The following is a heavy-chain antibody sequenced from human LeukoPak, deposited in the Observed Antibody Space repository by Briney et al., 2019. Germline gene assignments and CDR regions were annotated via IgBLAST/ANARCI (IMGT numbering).Heavy chain of an antibody. CDR2: IYSGGST. CDR3: ARLRYTYGYASDI. CDR1: GFTVSSNY. Sequence: QPGGSLRLSCAASGFTVSSNYMSWVRQAPGKGLEWVSIIYSGGSTYYADSVKGRFTISRDNSKNTLYLQMNSLRAEDTAMYYCARLRYTYGYASDIWGQGTMVTVSS. D-gene: IGHD3-9*01. J-gene: IGHJ3*02. V-gene: IGHV3-53*01.